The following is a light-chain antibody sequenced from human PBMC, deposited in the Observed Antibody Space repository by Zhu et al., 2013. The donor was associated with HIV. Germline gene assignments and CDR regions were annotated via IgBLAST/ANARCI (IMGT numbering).Light chain of an antibody. J-gene: IGKJ3*01. Sequence: EIVLTQSPGTLSLSPGERATLSCRASQSVSSDYLAWYQQKPGQAPRLLIHGASSRATGIPERFSGSGSGTDFTLTIGRLEPEDVAVYYCQQYGSSPITFGPGTKVEIK. CDR2: GAS. CDR3: QQYGSSPIT. CDR1: QSVSSDY. V-gene: IGKV3-20*01.